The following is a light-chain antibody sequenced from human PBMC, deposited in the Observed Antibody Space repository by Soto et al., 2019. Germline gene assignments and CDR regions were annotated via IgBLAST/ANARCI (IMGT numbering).Light chain of an antibody. CDR2: DNT. V-gene: IGLV1-40*01. J-gene: IGLJ2*01. Sequence: QTVVPQPPSVSGAPGQRVTISCTGSSSNIGANYDVHWYQQLPGTAPKLLIYDNTNRPSGVPDRFSGSKSGTSASLAITGLQAEDEADYYCQSYDSSLSGVLFGGGTKLTVL. CDR1: SSNIGANYD. CDR3: QSYDSSLSGVL.